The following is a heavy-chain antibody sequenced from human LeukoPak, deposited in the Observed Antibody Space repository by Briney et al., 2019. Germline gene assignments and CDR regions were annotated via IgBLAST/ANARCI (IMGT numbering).Heavy chain of an antibody. CDR3: ARDFWGKFLENYYFDY. CDR1: GFTFSSYA. D-gene: IGHD3-3*01. V-gene: IGHV3-30*04. CDR2: ISYDGSNK. Sequence: PGGSLRLSCAASGFTFSSYAMHWVRQAPGKGLEWVAVISYDGSNKYYADSVKGRFTISRDNSKNTLYLQMNSLRAEDTAVYYCARDFWGKFLENYYFDYWGQGTLVTVSS. J-gene: IGHJ4*02.